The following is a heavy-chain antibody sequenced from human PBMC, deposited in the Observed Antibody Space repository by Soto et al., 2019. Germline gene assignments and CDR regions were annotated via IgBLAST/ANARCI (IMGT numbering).Heavy chain of an antibody. CDR2: ISSNGNYI. J-gene: IGHJ4*02. D-gene: IGHD3-22*01. CDR3: ARGTHYYDSIGYSHFFDY. CDR1: GFTFSDLA. Sequence: GGSLRLSCRASGFTFSDLAMGWVRQAPGKGLEWVSSISSNGNYIYYADSMKGRFTISRDNAEKSLYLQMNSLRGEDTAVYYCARGTHYYDSIGYSHFFDYWGQGTLVTVSS. V-gene: IGHV3-21*01.